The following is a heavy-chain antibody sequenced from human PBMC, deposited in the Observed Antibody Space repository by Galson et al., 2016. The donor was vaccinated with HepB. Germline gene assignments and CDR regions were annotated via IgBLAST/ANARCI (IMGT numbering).Heavy chain of an antibody. D-gene: IGHD1-1*01. J-gene: IGHJ4*02. CDR3: AKERLVRRIFDH. V-gene: IGHV3-23*01. Sequence: SLRLSCAASGFVFSNFGLSWVRQAPGKGLEWVASISTRRTTYYSDSVQGRFTISRDNSNHTLYLQMNGLRAEDTAVYYCAKERLVRRIFDHWGQGTLLTVSS. CDR2: ISTRRTT. CDR1: GFVFSNFG.